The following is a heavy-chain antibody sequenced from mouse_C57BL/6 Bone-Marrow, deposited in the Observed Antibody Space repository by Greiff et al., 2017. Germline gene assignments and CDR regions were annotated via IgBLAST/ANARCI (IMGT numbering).Heavy chain of an antibody. CDR1: GYTFTSYG. CDR3: ARFPLYYGYDEGFAY. CDR2: IYPRSGNT. D-gene: IGHD2-2*01. Sequence: VQRVESGAELARPGASVKLSCKASGYTFTSYGISWVKQRPGQGLEWIGEIYPRSGNTYYNEKFKGKATLTADKSSSTAYMELRSLTSEDSAVYFCARFPLYYGYDEGFAYWGQGTLVTVSA. V-gene: IGHV1-81*01. J-gene: IGHJ3*01.